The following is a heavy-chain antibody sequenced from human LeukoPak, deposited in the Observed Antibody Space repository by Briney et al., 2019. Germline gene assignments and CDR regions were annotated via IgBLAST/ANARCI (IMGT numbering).Heavy chain of an antibody. CDR2: ITGSGGST. CDR3: ARDFALVTTSYYFDY. J-gene: IGHJ4*02. Sequence: PGGSLRLSCAASGFTFSSFAMSWVRQAPGKGLEWVSVITGSGGSTYFADSVKGRFTISRDNSKNTLYLQMNSLRAEDTAVYYCARDFALVTTSYYFDYWGQGTLVTVSS. D-gene: IGHD4-4*01. V-gene: IGHV3-23*01. CDR1: GFTFSSFA.